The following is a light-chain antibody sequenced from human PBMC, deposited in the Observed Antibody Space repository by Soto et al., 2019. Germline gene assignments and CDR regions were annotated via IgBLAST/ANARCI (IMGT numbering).Light chain of an antibody. CDR3: QQYGNSPIT. J-gene: IGKJ5*01. Sequence: DIQMTPSPSTLSASVGDRVTITCRASQSISSWLAWYQQKPGKAPKLLIYKASSLESGVPSRFSGSGSGTEFTLTISSLQPDDFAVYYCQQYGNSPITFGQGTRLEIK. V-gene: IGKV1-5*03. CDR1: QSISSW. CDR2: KAS.